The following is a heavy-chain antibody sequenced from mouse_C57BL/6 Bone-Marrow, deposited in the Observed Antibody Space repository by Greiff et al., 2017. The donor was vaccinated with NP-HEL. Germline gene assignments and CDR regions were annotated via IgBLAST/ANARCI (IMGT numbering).Heavy chain of an antibody. CDR1: GYAFTNYL. CDR2: INPGSGGT. CDR3: ARGLLIYYYGSSFAY. Sequence: QVQLQQSGAELVRPGTSVKVSCKASGYAFTNYLIEWVKQRPGQGLEWIGVINPGSGGTNYNEKFKGKATLTADKSSSTAYMQLSSLTSEDSAVYFCARGLLIYYYGSSFAYWGQGTLVTVSA. J-gene: IGHJ3*01. V-gene: IGHV1-54*01. D-gene: IGHD1-1*01.